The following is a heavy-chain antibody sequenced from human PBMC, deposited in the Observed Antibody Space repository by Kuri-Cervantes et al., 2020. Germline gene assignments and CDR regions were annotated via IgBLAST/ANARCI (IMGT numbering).Heavy chain of an antibody. CDR2: SNAGNGNK. Sequence: ASAKVSCKASGYTFTSDAMHWWRQAPGQRLEWMGWSNAGNGNKKYSQEFQGRGTITRDTSASKAYMERRSLRSADTAVYYCARQMSTYSRGYAYFDYWGQGTLVTVSS. CDR1: GYTFTSDA. D-gene: IGHD6-25*01. J-gene: IGHJ4*02. V-gene: IGHV1-3*02. CDR3: ARQMSTYSRGYAYFDY.